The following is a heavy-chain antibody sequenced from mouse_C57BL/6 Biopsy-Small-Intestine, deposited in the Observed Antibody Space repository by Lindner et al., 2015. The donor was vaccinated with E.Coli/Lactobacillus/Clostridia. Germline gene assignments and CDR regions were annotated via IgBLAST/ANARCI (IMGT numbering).Heavy chain of an antibody. CDR1: GFSFNTYA. Sequence: VQLQESGGGLVQPKGSLKLSCAASGFSFNTYAMNWVRQAPGKGLEWVARTRSKSYDYATYYADSVKDRFTISRDDSESMLYLQMNNLKTEDTAMYYCVRPYYPNYWFFDVWGAGTTVTVSS. V-gene: IGHV10-1*01. J-gene: IGHJ1*01. CDR3: VRPYYPNYWFFDV. D-gene: IGHD2-10*01. CDR2: TRSKSYDYAT.